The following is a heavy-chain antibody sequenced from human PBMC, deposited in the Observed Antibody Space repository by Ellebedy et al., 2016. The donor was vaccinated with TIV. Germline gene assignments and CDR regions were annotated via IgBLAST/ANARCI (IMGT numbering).Heavy chain of an antibody. CDR3: AREADLRHFDY. Sequence: GESLKISCAVSGFRINSYDMNWVRQAPGKGLEWVSSIRSYSTFIYYAYSVKGRFTISRDNAKNSLQLQMNSLRAEDTAVYYCAREADLRHFDYWGQGTLVTVSS. CDR1: GFRINSYD. CDR2: IRSYSTFI. J-gene: IGHJ4*02. V-gene: IGHV3-21*01.